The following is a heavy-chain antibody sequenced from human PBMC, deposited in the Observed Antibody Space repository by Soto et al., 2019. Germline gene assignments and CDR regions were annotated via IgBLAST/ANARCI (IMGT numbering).Heavy chain of an antibody. V-gene: IGHV3-11*05. Sequence: GGSLRLSCAASGFTFSDYYMSWIRQAPGKGLEWVSYIGSSSSYTNYADSVKGRFTISRDNAKNSLYLQMNSLRAEDTAVYYCARDHHRYSGYDYVDYWGQGTLVTVSS. CDR1: GFTFSDYY. CDR3: ARDHHRYSGYDYVDY. J-gene: IGHJ4*02. D-gene: IGHD5-12*01. CDR2: IGSSSSYT.